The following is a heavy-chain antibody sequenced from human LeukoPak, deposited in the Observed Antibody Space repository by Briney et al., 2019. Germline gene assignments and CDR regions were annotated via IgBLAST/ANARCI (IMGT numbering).Heavy chain of an antibody. CDR1: GFTVSSNY. CDR2: IYSGGTT. J-gene: IGHJ4*02. CDR3: ARARDYGDYEY. V-gene: IGHV3-53*01. Sequence: GGSLRLSCAASGFTVSSNYMSWVRQAPGKGLEWVSVIYSGGTTYYADSVKGRFTISRDNSKNTLYLQMNSLRAEDTAVYYCARARDYGDYEYWGQGTLVTLSS. D-gene: IGHD4-17*01.